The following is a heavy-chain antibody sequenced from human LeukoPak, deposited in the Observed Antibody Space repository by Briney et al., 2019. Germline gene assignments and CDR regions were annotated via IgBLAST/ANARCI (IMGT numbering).Heavy chain of an antibody. CDR3: ARDFLYDSTGYDAFDI. CDR1: GGSTSNGDFY. Sequence: SETLSLTCTVSGGSTSNGDFYWTWIRQPPGKGLEWIGYLHYSGYTYHNPSLKSRITTSIDTSKNQFSLKLSSVTAADTAVYYCARDFLYDSTGYDAFDIWGPGTMVTVSS. V-gene: IGHV4-30-4*01. CDR2: LHYSGYT. D-gene: IGHD3-22*01. J-gene: IGHJ3*02.